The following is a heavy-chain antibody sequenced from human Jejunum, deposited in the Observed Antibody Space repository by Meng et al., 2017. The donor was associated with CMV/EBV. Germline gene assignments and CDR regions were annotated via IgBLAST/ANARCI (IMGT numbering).Heavy chain of an antibody. J-gene: IGHJ4*02. CDR1: GGSISGYY. Sequence: QVHRQEPGPGLVKPSETLSLTCTVSGGSISGYYWNWIRQPAGKGLEWIGRVYMSGSTNYNPSLRSRVAMSVDTSKTQFSLRLTSVTAADTAVYYCVRDRMAAPGTFEYWGQGTLVTVSS. CDR2: VYMSGST. CDR3: VRDRMAAPGTFEY. D-gene: IGHD6-13*01. V-gene: IGHV4-4*07.